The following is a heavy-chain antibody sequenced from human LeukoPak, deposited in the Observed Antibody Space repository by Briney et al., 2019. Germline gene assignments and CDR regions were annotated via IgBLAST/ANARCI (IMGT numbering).Heavy chain of an antibody. D-gene: IGHD6-13*01. Sequence: SETLSLTCAVYGGSFSGYYWSWIRQPPGKGLEWIGEINHSGSTNYNPSLKSRVTISVDTSKNQFSLKLSSVTAADTAVYYCARYSSSECFDYWGQGTLVTVSS. CDR1: GGSFSGYY. CDR2: INHSGST. J-gene: IGHJ4*02. CDR3: ARYSSSECFDY. V-gene: IGHV4-34*01.